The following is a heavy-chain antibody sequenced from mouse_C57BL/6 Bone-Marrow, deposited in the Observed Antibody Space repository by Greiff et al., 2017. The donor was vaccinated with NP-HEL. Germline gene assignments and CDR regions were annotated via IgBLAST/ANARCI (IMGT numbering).Heavy chain of an antibody. CDR3: ARRWLLPAWFAY. CDR2: INPNNGGT. J-gene: IGHJ3*01. CDR1: GYTFTDYN. D-gene: IGHD2-3*01. Sequence: VQLKESGPELVKPGASVKMSCKASGYTFTDYNMHWVKQSHGKSLEWIGYINPNNGGTSYNQKFKGKATLTVNKSSSTAYMELRSLTSEDSAVYYCARRWLLPAWFAYWGQGTLVTVSA. V-gene: IGHV1-22*01.